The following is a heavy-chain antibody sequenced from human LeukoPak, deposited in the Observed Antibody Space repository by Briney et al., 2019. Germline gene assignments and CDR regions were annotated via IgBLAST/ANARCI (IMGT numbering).Heavy chain of an antibody. J-gene: IGHJ4*02. Sequence: PGGSLRPSCAASGFTLSSYEMHWVRQAPGKGLEWVSYISSSDSTIYYADSVKGRFTISRDNAKNSLYLQMNSLRAEDTAVYYCARDYGGSSPFDYWGQGTLVTVSS. D-gene: IGHD4-23*01. V-gene: IGHV3-48*03. CDR2: ISSSDSTI. CDR1: GFTLSSYE. CDR3: ARDYGGSSPFDY.